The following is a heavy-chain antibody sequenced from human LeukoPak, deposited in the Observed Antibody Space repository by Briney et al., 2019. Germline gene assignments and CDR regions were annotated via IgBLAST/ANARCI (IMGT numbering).Heavy chain of an antibody. D-gene: IGHD3-22*01. J-gene: IGHJ4*02. CDR2: INTDGNTR. V-gene: IGHV3-74*01. CDR3: VRDLGYYDKV. CDR1: GFTFSTSW. Sequence: GGSLRLSCATSGFTFSTSWMHWVRQAPGKGLVWVSRINTDGNTRDYADSVKGRFTISRDNAKNTLYLQMNSLRAEDTAVYYCVRDLGYYDKVWGQGTLVTVSS.